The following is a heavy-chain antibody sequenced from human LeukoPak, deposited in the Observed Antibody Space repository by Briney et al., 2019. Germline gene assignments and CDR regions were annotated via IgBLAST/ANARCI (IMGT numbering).Heavy chain of an antibody. V-gene: IGHV3-48*01. Sequence: GGSLRLSCAASGFTYSSYSMNWVRQAPGKGLEWVSYISSASNTIYYADTVKGRFTISRDNAKNSLYLQMNSLRAEDTAMYYCARDGWFGDNDWFDPWGQGTLVTVSS. CDR3: ARDGWFGDNDWFDP. CDR1: GFTYSSYS. J-gene: IGHJ5*02. CDR2: ISSASNTI. D-gene: IGHD3-10*01.